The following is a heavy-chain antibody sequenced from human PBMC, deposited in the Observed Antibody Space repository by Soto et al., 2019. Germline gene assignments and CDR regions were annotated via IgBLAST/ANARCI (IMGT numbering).Heavy chain of an antibody. V-gene: IGHV1-8*01. CDR2: MNPSSGYT. D-gene: IGHD1-26*01. J-gene: IGHJ4*02. CDR3: ARFVRHQLPTIDY. Sequence: ASVKVSCKASGYTFTNYDINWVRQATGQGLEWLGWMNPSSGYTGYARKFQGRVTMTGDTSISTAYMELSSLTSADTAVYYCARFVRHQLPTIDYWGQGALVTVSS. CDR1: GYTFTNYD.